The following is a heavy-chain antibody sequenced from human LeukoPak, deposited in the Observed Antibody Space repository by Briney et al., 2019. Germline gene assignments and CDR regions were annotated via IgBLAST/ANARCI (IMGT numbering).Heavy chain of an antibody. CDR3: ARVHGIVVVPAASDYFDY. Sequence: GASVKVSCKASGYTFTGYYMHWVRQAPGQGLEWMGWINPNSGGTNYAQKFQGRVTMTRDTSISTAYMELSRLRSDDTAVYYCARVHGIVVVPAASDYFDYWGRGTLVTVSS. J-gene: IGHJ4*02. V-gene: IGHV1-2*02. CDR2: INPNSGGT. CDR1: GYTFTGYY. D-gene: IGHD2-2*01.